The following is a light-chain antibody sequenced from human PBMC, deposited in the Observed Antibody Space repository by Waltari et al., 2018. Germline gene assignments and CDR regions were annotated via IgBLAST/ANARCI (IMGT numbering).Light chain of an antibody. Sequence: SSGLTQDPAVSVALGQTVRITCHAHCLRTYFATWYQQKPGQAPLLVIYGKNNRPSGIPDRFSGSSSEDTTSLTITGAQAEDEADYFCSSRDSSGNHVLFGGGTKLTVL. V-gene: IGLV3-19*01. J-gene: IGLJ3*02. CDR1: CLRTYF. CDR3: SSRDSSGNHVL. CDR2: GKN.